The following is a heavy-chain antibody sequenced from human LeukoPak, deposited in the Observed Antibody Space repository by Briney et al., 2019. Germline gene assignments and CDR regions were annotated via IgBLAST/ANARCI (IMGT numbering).Heavy chain of an antibody. CDR2: ISDFGVYT. V-gene: IGHV3-23*01. CDR1: TFTFGNFA. Sequence: GGSLRLSCAASTFTFGNFAMSWVRQSPGKGLEWVSDISDFGVYTNYVPSVKGRFTISRDNSENMLYMQMNSLRAEDTAVYYCVRKWHGAFDIWGQGTMVTVSS. D-gene: IGHD2-8*01. J-gene: IGHJ3*02. CDR3: VRKWHGAFDI.